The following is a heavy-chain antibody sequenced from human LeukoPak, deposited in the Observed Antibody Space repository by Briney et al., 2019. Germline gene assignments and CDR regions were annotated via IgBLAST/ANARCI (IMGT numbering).Heavy chain of an antibody. J-gene: IGHJ3*02. CDR1: GFTFSSYG. CDR2: IRYDGSNK. D-gene: IGHD2-15*01. V-gene: IGHV3-30*02. Sequence: GGSLRLSCAASGFTFSSYGMHWVRQAPGKGLEWVAFIRYDGSNKYYADSVKGRFTISRDNSKNTLYLQMNSLRAEDTAVYYCAKEWEDIVVTYAFDIWGQGTMVTVSS. CDR3: AKEWEDIVVTYAFDI.